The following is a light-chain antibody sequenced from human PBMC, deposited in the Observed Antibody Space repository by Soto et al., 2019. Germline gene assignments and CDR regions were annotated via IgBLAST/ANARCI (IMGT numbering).Light chain of an antibody. CDR3: QSYDSSLSGWDVV. V-gene: IGLV1-40*01. Sequence: SVLTQPPSVSGAPGQRVTISCTGSSSNIGAGYDVHWYQQLPGTAPKLLIYGNSNRPSGVPDRFSGSKSGTSASLAITGLQAEDEADYYCQSYDSSLSGWDVVFGGGTQLTVL. J-gene: IGLJ2*01. CDR2: GNS. CDR1: SSNIGAGYD.